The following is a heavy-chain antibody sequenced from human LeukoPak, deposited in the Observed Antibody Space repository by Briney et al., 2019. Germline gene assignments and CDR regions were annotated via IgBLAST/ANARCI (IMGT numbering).Heavy chain of an antibody. CDR1: GFTFSSYG. J-gene: IGHJ4*02. Sequence: GGSLRLSCAASGFTFSSYGMHWVRQVPGKGLEWVAFIRYDGSNKYYADSVKGRFTISRDNSKNTLYLQMNSLRAEDTAVYYCAKDLEGIVDTIIGGYWGQGTLVTVSS. CDR2: IRYDGSNK. CDR3: AKDLEGIVDTIIGGY. D-gene: IGHD5-18*01. V-gene: IGHV3-30*02.